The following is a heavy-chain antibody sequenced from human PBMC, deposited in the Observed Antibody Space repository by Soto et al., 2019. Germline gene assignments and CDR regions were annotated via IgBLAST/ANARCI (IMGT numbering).Heavy chain of an antibody. Sequence: GGSLRLSCAASGFTFDDYTMHWVRQAPGKGLEWVSLISWDGGSTYYADSVKGRFTISRDNSKNSLYLQMNSLRTEDTALYYCAKDMGDDSSGYSRSDPVTWGQGTLVTVSS. CDR3: AKDMGDDSSGYSRSDPVT. V-gene: IGHV3-43*01. J-gene: IGHJ5*02. CDR2: ISWDGGST. D-gene: IGHD3-22*01. CDR1: GFTFDDYT.